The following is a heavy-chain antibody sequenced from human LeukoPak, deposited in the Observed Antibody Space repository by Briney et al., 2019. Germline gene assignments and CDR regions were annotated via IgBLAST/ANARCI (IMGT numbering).Heavy chain of an antibody. J-gene: IGHJ4*02. CDR3: AKDLELAPFDY. Sequence: GGSLRLSYAASGFTFSSYAMSWVRQAPGKGLEWVSAISGSGGSTYYADSVKGRFTISRDNSKNTLYLQMNSLGAEDTAVYYCAKDLELAPFDYWGQGTLVTVSS. CDR2: ISGSGGST. V-gene: IGHV3-23*01. CDR1: GFTFSSYA. D-gene: IGHD1-26*01.